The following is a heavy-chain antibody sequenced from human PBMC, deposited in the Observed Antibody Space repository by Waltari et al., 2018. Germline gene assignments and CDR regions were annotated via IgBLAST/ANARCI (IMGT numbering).Heavy chain of an antibody. CDR3: ARGTYIVGYDY. V-gene: IGHV1-8*01. Sequence: QVRLVQSGAEVKKPGASVKVSCKASGYPLTNYDINWVRQVSGQGLEWMGWMNPSSGDTGFAQNFRGRVAMTRDTSTGTADMELRGLTSADTAFYYCARGTYIVGYDYWGQGTPVTVSA. CDR2: MNPSSGDT. J-gene: IGHJ4*02. D-gene: IGHD1-26*01. CDR1: GYPLTNYD.